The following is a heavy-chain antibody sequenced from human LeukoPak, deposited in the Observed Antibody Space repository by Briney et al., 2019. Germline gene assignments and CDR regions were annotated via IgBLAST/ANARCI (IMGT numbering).Heavy chain of an antibody. D-gene: IGHD4-11*01. Sequence: SETLSLTCTVSGGSISSGYWSWIRQPPGRGLEWIGYIYTSGSTNYNPSLKSRVTISVDTSKNQFALKLSSVTAADTAVYYCAKSYFDYSTYYSYYFNLLGQGALVTVPS. J-gene: IGHJ4*02. CDR1: GGSISSGY. CDR2: IYTSGST. CDR3: AKSYFDYSTYYSYYFNL. V-gene: IGHV4-4*09.